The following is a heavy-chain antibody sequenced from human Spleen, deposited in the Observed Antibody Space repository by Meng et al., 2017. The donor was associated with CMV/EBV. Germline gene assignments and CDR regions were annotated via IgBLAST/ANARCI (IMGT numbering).Heavy chain of an antibody. CDR1: GGSISSGGYY. Sequence: TFSGGSISSGGYYWSWIRQHPGKGLEWIGYIYYSGSTYYNPSLKSRVTISVDTSKNQFSLKLSSVTAADTAVYYCARFYSSSWDLDYWGQGTLVTVSS. CDR3: ARFYSSSWDLDY. CDR2: IYYSGST. V-gene: IGHV4-31*03. D-gene: IGHD6-13*01. J-gene: IGHJ4*02.